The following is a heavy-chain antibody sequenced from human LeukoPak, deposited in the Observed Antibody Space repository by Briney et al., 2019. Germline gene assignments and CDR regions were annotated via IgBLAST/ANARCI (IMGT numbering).Heavy chain of an antibody. CDR1: GGSISTSSYY. J-gene: IGHJ3*01. CDR3: ARASSSSVGSAFDV. CDR2: LFCSGST. V-gene: IGHV4-39*01. Sequence: SETLSLTCTVSGGSISTSSYYWGWIRQPPGKGLEYIGNLFCSGSTYRNPSLMTRVTISVDTSKNQFSLKLGSLTAADTAVYLCARASSSSVGSAFDVWGQGKMVTVSS. D-gene: IGHD6-6*01.